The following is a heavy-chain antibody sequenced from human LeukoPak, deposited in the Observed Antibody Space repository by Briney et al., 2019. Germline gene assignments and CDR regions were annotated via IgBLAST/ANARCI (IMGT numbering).Heavy chain of an antibody. CDR2: ISLSSGTI. V-gene: IGHV3-48*02. D-gene: IGHD2-15*01. J-gene: IGHJ4*02. Sequence: QSGGSLRLSCAASRFTFSSYSMNWVRQAPGKGLEWISYISLSSGTIYYADSVKGRFTISRDNGKNSLYLQMNSLRDEDTAVYYCARVRGYCSCGSCYTYYFDYWGQGTLVTVSS. CDR1: RFTFSSYS. CDR3: ARVRGYCSCGSCYTYYFDY.